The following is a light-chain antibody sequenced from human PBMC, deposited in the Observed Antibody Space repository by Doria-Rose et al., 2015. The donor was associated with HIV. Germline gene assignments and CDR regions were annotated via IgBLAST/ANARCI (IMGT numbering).Light chain of an antibody. Sequence: TQSPGTLSLSPGERATLSCRASQSFSSTYLAWYQQKPGHAPSLLIYDGSITATGIPDRFSASGSGTDFTLTINRLEPEDFALYYCHQYGTSWTFGQGTKVEI. CDR2: DGS. CDR1: QSFSSTY. J-gene: IGKJ1*01. V-gene: IGKV3-20*01. CDR3: HQYGTSWT.